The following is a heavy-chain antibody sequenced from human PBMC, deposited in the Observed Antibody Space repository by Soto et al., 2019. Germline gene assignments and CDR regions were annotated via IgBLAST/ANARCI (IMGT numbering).Heavy chain of an antibody. CDR2: ISGSGGST. Sequence: GGSLRLSCAASGFTFSSYAMSWVRQAPGKGLEWVSAISGSGGSTYYADSVKGRFTISRDNSKNTLYLQLNSLRSEDTAVYYCARGGYYDSSGPHRVWGQGTMVTVSS. V-gene: IGHV3-23*01. CDR3: ARGGYYDSSGPHRV. J-gene: IGHJ3*01. CDR1: GFTFSSYA. D-gene: IGHD3-22*01.